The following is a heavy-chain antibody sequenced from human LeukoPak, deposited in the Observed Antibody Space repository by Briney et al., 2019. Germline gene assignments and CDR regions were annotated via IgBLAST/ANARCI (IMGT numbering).Heavy chain of an antibody. D-gene: IGHD3-16*01. J-gene: IGHJ4*02. CDR1: AFTFSSYT. Sequence: GGSLRLSCAASAFTFSSYTMSWVRQAPGKGLEWVSAISNSGGSTYNADSVKGRFTISRDISKNTLYLQMNNLRAEDTAVYYCAKAGGNWVSHFDSWGQGTLVTVSS. CDR3: AKAGGNWVSHFDS. V-gene: IGHV3-23*01. CDR2: ISNSGGST.